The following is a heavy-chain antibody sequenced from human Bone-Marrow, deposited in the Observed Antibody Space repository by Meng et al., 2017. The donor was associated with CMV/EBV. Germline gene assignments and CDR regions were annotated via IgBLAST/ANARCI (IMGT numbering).Heavy chain of an antibody. CDR1: GGSISSYY. J-gene: IGHJ6*02. Sequence: SETLSLTCTVSGGSISSYYWSWIRQPPGKGLEWIGYIYYSGSTNYNPSLKSRVTISVDTSKNQFSLKLSSVTAADTAVYYCARAQGWLRPYSSSWPKVDYYYYGMDVWGQGTTVTVYS. D-gene: IGHD6-13*01. V-gene: IGHV4-59*01. CDR3: ARAQGWLRPYSSSWPKVDYYYYGMDV. CDR2: IYYSGST.